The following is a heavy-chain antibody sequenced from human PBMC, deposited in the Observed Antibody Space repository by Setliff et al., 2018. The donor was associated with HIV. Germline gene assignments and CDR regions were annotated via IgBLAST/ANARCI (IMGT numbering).Heavy chain of an antibody. CDR1: GGPMRSSSYY. Sequence: SETLSLTCSVSGGPMRSSSYYWGWIRQPPGKGLEWIGSIHTTGSPKNNPSLQSRVSISIDMAKSLFSLELSSVTAADTAVYYCARLLEGPDYSSDFRYFDWFPDVWGQGTLVTVSS. V-gene: IGHV4-39*02. CDR3: ARLLEGPDYSSDFRYFDWFPDV. CDR2: IHTTGSP. D-gene: IGHD3-9*01. J-gene: IGHJ4*02.